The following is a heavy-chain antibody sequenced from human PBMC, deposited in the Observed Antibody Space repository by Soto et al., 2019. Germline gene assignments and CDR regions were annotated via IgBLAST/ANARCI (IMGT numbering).Heavy chain of an antibody. CDR3: ARVGGYCSAGSCRHFDY. Sequence: SETLSLTCPVSGGSISSGGYYWRWIRQHPGKGLEWIGYIYYSGSTYYNPSLKSRVTISVDTSKNQFSLKLSSVTAADTAVYYCARVGGYCSAGSCRHFDYWGQGTLVTVSS. V-gene: IGHV4-31*02. J-gene: IGHJ4*02. CDR1: GGSISSGGYY. D-gene: IGHD2-15*01. CDR2: IYYSGST.